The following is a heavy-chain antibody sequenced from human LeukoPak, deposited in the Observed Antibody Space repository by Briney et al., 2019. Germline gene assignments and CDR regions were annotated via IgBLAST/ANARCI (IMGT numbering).Heavy chain of an antibody. D-gene: IGHD3-22*01. CDR1: GGSFCGYY. J-gene: IGHJ4*02. CDR2: INHSGST. V-gene: IGHV4-34*01. CDR3: ASQGYYYDSSGYYFFDY. Sequence: SETLSLTCAVYGGSFCGYYWSWIRQPPGKGLEWIGEINHSGSTNYNPSLKSRVTISVDTSKSQFSLKLSSVTAADTAVYYCASQGYYYDSSGYYFFDYWGQGTLVTVSS.